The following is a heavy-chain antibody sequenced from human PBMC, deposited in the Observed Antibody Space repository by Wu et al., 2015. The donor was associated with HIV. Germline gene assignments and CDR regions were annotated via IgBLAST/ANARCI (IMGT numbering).Heavy chain of an antibody. CDR1: GYIFTGYY. CDR2: INPNSGGT. V-gene: IGHV1-2*02. J-gene: IGHJ5*02. Sequence: QVQLVQSGAEVKKPGASVKVSCKASGYIFTGYYMHWVRQAPGQGLEWMGWINPNSGGTNYAQKFQGRVTMTRDTSISTAYMELSRLRSDDTAVYYCARGRYDILTGYYPANWFDPWGQGTLVTVSS. CDR3: ARGRYDILTGYYPANWFDP. D-gene: IGHD3-9*01.